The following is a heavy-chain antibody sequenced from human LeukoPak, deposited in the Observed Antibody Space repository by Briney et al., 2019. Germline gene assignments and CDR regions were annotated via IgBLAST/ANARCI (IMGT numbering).Heavy chain of an antibody. V-gene: IGHV3-7*01. CDR2: IKQDGSEK. CDR1: GFTFSSYW. J-gene: IGHJ3*02. CDR3: AREPGIAAAGTGDHAFDI. D-gene: IGHD6-13*01. Sequence: SGGSLRLSCAASGFTFSSYWMSWVRQAPGKGLEGVANIKQDGSEKYYVDSVKGRFTISRDNAKNSLYLQMNSLRAEDTAVYYCAREPGIAAAGTGDHAFDIWGQGTMVTVSS.